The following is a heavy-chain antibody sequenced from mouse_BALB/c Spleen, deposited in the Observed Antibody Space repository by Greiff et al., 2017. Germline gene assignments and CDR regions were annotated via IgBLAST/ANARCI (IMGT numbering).Heavy chain of an antibody. Sequence: VKLVESGPGLVAPSQSLSITCTVSGFSLTGYGVNWVRQPPGKGLEWLGMIWGDGSTDYNSALKSRLSISKDNSKSQVFLKLNSLQTDDTATYYCATNYYGSSYVWFAYWGQGTLVTVSA. J-gene: IGHJ3*01. D-gene: IGHD1-1*01. CDR2: IWGDGST. V-gene: IGHV2-6-7*01. CDR1: GFSLTGYG. CDR3: ATNYYGSSYVWFAY.